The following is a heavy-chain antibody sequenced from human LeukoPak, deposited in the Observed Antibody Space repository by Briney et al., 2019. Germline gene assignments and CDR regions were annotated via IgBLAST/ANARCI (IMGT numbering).Heavy chain of an antibody. V-gene: IGHV3-53*01. CDR2: FYCGGRT. CDR1: GFTVGSNC. Sequence: GGSLRLSCAASGFTVGSNCMSWVRQAPGKGLEWVSIFYCGGRTYYADSVKGRFTISRDNSKNPLYLQMNSLRVEDTAVYYCARDDPRCLDPDYWGQGTLVTVSS. D-gene: IGHD1-1*01. CDR3: ARDDPRCLDPDY. J-gene: IGHJ4*02.